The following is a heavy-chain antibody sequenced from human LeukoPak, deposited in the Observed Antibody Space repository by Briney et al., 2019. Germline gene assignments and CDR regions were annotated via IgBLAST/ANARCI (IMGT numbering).Heavy chain of an antibody. CDR2: ISGSGGST. D-gene: IGHD1-1*01. V-gene: IGHV3-23*01. J-gene: IGHJ6*02. CDR3: AKAREGTLYGADTLLYYPMDV. CDR1: GFTFSSYA. Sequence: GGSLRLSCAASGFTFSSYAMSWVRQAPVRGLEWVSFISGSGGSTYYANSVKGRFTISRDDSKNTLYLQMNSLRADDTAIYYCAKAREGTLYGADTLLYYPMDVWGQGTTVSVSS.